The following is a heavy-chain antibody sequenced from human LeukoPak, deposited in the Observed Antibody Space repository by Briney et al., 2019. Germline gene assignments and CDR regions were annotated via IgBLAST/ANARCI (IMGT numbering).Heavy chain of an antibody. Sequence: GGSLRLSCAASGFTFRNYYMHWVRQAPGKGLEWVAVISLDGNNEYYADSVKGRFTISRDNAKNSLFLQMNSLRAEDTAIYYCTTDTWYSAGHWGQGTLVTVSS. CDR3: TTDTWYSAGH. J-gene: IGHJ4*02. D-gene: IGHD2-15*01. CDR2: ISLDGNNE. V-gene: IGHV3-30-3*01. CDR1: GFTFRNYY.